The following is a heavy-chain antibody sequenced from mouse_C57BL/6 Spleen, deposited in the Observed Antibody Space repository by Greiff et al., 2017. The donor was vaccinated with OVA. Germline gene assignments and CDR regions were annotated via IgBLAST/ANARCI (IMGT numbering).Heavy chain of an antibody. CDR3: ARNYAMDY. Sequence: QVQLQQPGAELVMPGASVKLSCKASGYTFTSYWLHWVKQRPGQGLAWIGEIDPSDSYTNYNQKFKGKSTLTVDKSSRTAYMQLRSLTSEDSAVYYCARNYAMDYWGQGTSVTVSS. CDR2: IDPSDSYT. CDR1: GYTFTSYW. J-gene: IGHJ4*01. V-gene: IGHV1-69*01.